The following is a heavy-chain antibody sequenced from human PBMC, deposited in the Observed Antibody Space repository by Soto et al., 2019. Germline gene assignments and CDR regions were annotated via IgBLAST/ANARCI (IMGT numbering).Heavy chain of an antibody. CDR3: ARESYYDSSGYNEVFQH. CDR1: GGTFSSYA. D-gene: IGHD3-22*01. J-gene: IGHJ1*01. Sequence: SSVKFSCKASGGTFSSYAISWVRQDPGQGLEWMGGIIPIFGTANYAQKFQGRVTITADESTSTAYMELSSLRSEDTAVYYCARESYYDSSGYNEVFQHWGQGTLVTVSS. CDR2: IIPIFGTA. V-gene: IGHV1-69*13.